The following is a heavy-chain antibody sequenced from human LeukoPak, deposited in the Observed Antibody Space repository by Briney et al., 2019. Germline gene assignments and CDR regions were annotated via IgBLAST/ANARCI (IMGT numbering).Heavy chain of an antibody. CDR3: ARDIVVVPAATYNWFDP. CDR1: GYSISSGYY. D-gene: IGHD2-2*01. Sequence: NASETLSLTCAVSGYSISSGYYWGWIWQPPGKGLEWIGSIYHSGSTYYNPSLKSRVTISVDTSKNQFSLKLSSVTAADTAVYYCARDIVVVPAATYNWFDPWGQGTLVTVSS. J-gene: IGHJ5*02. CDR2: IYHSGST. V-gene: IGHV4-38-2*02.